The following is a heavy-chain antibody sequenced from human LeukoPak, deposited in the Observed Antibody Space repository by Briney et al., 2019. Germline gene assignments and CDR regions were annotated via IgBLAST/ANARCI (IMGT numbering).Heavy chain of an antibody. CDR3: ARRAGVYCSGGSCYDGYYYYYMDV. D-gene: IGHD2-15*01. Sequence: PGGSLRLSCAASGFTFSSYWMHWVRQAPGKGLVWVSRINSDGSSTSYADSVKGRFTISRDNAKNTLYLQMNSLRAEDTAVYYCARRAGVYCSGGSCYDGYYYYYMDVWGKGTTVTISS. V-gene: IGHV3-74*01. CDR2: INSDGSST. J-gene: IGHJ6*03. CDR1: GFTFSSYW.